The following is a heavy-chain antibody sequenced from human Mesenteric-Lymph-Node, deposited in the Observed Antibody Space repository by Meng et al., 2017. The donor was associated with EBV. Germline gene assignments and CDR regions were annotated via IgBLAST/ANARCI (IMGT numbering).Heavy chain of an antibody. V-gene: IGHV4-39*01. D-gene: IGHD6-13*01. Sequence: QVQLRGSGPGLVKPSGTPSLTCTVSGGSISSSSYYWGWIRQPPGKGLEWIGSIYYSGSTYYNPSLKSRVTISVDTSKNQFSLKLSSVTAADTAVYYCARPDSSSWIHFDYWGQGTLVTVSS. CDR2: IYYSGST. CDR1: GGSISSSSYY. CDR3: ARPDSSSWIHFDY. J-gene: IGHJ4*02.